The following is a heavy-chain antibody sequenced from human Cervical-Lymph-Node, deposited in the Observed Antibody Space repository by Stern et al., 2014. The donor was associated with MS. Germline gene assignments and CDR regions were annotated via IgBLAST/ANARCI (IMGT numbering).Heavy chain of an antibody. CDR2: MYYTGSA. V-gene: IGHV4-61*01. D-gene: IGHD3-22*01. Sequence: VQLEESGPGLVRPSETLSLSCTVSGGSVSSGSYYWSWIRQPPGKGLEWIAFMYYTGSANYNPSLKSRVTISVDTSKNRISLNLSSVNAADTAVYYCARAAYDSSGYYHYYFDYWGQGTLVTVSS. CDR3: ARAAYDSSGYYHYYFDY. CDR1: GGSVSSGSYY. J-gene: IGHJ4*02.